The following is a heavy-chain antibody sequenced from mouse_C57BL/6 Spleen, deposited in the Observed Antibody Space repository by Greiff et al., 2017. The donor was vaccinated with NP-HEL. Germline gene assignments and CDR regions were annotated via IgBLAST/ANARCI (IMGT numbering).Heavy chain of an antibody. CDR3: ARYDYDRDWYFDV. J-gene: IGHJ1*03. CDR2: IYPGDGDT. CDR1: GYAFSSYW. Sequence: SGAELVKPGASVKISCKASGYAFSSYWMNWVKQRPGKGLEWIGQIYPGDGDTNYNGKFKGKATLTADKSSSTAYMQLSSLTSEDSAVYFCARYDYDRDWYFDVWGTGTTVTVSS. D-gene: IGHD2-4*01. V-gene: IGHV1-80*01.